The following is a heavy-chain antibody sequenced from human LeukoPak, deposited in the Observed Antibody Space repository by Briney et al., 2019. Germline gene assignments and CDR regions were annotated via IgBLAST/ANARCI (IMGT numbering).Heavy chain of an antibody. CDR2: IYYTGST. Sequence: SETLSLTCTVSGGSISSSNYYWGWIRQPPGKGLEWIGSIYYTGSTYYNPSLKSRVTISVDTSKNQFSLKLSSVTAADTAVYYCARDGTEYYYDSSGYYYHYYYGMDVWGQGTTVTVSS. D-gene: IGHD3-22*01. CDR1: GGSISSSNYY. CDR3: ARDGTEYYYDSSGYYYHYYYGMDV. J-gene: IGHJ6*02. V-gene: IGHV4-39*07.